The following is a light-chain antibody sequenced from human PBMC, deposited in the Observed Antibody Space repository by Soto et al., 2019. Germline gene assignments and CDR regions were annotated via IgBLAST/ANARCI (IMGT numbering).Light chain of an antibody. CDR2: GAS. V-gene: IGKV3-20*01. CDR1: LSVSSNY. Sequence: SVLTQSPGTLSLSPGERATLSCRASLSVSSNYLAWYQQKPGQAPRLLIYGASTRATGIPDRFSGSGSGTDFTLSISRLEPEDFAVFYCQQFGGSSYSFGQGTKLEIK. J-gene: IGKJ2*03. CDR3: QQFGGSSYS.